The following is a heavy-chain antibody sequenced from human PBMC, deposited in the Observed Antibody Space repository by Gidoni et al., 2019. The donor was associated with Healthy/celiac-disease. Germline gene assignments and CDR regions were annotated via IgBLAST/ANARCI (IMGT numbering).Heavy chain of an antibody. Sequence: EVQLLESGGGLVQPGGSLRLYCAAFGFTFSSYAMSWVRQAAGEGLDWVSAISGSGCSTSYADSVKGRFTISRDNSKNTLYLQMNSLRAEDTAVYYCAKVDEGYSYGPDAFDIWGQGTMVTVSS. D-gene: IGHD5-18*01. CDR3: AKVDEGYSYGPDAFDI. CDR2: ISGSGCST. J-gene: IGHJ3*02. CDR1: GFTFSSYA. V-gene: IGHV3-23*01.